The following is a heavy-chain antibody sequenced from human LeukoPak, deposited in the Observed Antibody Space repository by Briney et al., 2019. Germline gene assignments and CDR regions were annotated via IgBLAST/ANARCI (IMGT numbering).Heavy chain of an antibody. CDR3: ARVLAGDAFDI. CDR1: GGTFSSYA. CDR2: INPNSGGT. D-gene: IGHD2-15*01. V-gene: IGHV1-2*06. Sequence: ASVKVSCKASGGTFSSYAISWVRQAPGQGLEWMGRINPNSGGTNYAQKFQGRVTMTRDTSISTAYMELSRLRSDDTAVYYCARVLAGDAFDIWGQGTMVTVSS. J-gene: IGHJ3*02.